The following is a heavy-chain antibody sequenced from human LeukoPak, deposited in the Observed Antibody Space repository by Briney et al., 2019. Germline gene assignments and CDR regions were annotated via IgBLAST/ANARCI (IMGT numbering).Heavy chain of an antibody. Sequence: PSETLSLTCKVSGDSVSSDTYYWSWVRQAPGKGLEWVANIKQDGSEKYYVDSVKGRFTISRDNAKNSLYLQMNSLRAEDTAVYYCARSDFDWLKRPGWFDPWGQGTLVTVSS. CDR1: GDSVSSDTYY. V-gene: IGHV3-7*04. CDR3: ARSDFDWLKRPGWFDP. CDR2: IKQDGSEK. D-gene: IGHD3-9*01. J-gene: IGHJ5*02.